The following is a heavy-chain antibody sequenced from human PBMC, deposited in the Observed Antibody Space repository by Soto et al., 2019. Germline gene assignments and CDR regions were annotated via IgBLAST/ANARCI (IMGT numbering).Heavy chain of an antibody. Sequence: SLKVSCKASGGTFRSYTISWVRQPPGQGLEWMGRIIPILGIANYAQKFQGRVTITADKSTSTAYMELSSLRSEDTAVYYCARVGEYSGYSERDDYWGQGTLVTVSS. J-gene: IGHJ4*02. D-gene: IGHD5-12*01. CDR3: ARVGEYSGYSERDDY. CDR2: IIPILGIA. CDR1: GGTFRSYT. V-gene: IGHV1-69*02.